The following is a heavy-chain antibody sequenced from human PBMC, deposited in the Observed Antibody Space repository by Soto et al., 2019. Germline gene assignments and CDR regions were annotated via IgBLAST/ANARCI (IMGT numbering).Heavy chain of an antibody. CDR2: ISAYNGNT. CDR3: ARDSVAIVGAGVYNWFDP. V-gene: IGHV1-18*04. CDR1: GYTFTSYG. D-gene: IGHD1-26*01. J-gene: IGHJ5*02. Sequence: GASVNVSCKASGYTFTSYGISWVRQAPGQGLEWMGWISAYNGNTNYAQKLQGRVTMTTDTSTSTAYMELRSLRSDDTAVYYCARDSVAIVGAGVYNWFDPWGQGTLVTVSS.